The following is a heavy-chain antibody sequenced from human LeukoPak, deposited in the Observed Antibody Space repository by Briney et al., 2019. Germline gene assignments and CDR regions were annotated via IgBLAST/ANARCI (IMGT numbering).Heavy chain of an antibody. CDR2: ISSTGGRT. CDR3: AEDWGYGSVIYYPVY. J-gene: IGHJ4*02. CDR1: GFTFSSCA. Sequence: PGGSLRLSCAASGFTFSSCAMRWVRQAPGKGLEWVSAISSTGGRTYYADSVKGRFTVSRDNSKNTLYLQMNSLRSDDTAVYYCAEDWGYGSVIYYPVYWGQGTLVTVSS. V-gene: IGHV3-23*01. D-gene: IGHD3-10*01.